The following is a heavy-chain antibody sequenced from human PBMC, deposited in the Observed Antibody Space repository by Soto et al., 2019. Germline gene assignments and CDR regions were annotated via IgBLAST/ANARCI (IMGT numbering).Heavy chain of an antibody. Sequence: EVQLVESGGGLVQPGGSLRLSCAASGFTFSSYEMNWVRQAPGKGLEWVSYISSSGSTIYYADSVKGRFTISRDNAKNSLYLQMNSLRAEATAVYYCARGGGIVVVTATFVDYWGQGTLVTVSS. V-gene: IGHV3-48*03. CDR3: ARGGGIVVVTATFVDY. J-gene: IGHJ4*02. D-gene: IGHD2-21*02. CDR1: GFTFSSYE. CDR2: ISSSGSTI.